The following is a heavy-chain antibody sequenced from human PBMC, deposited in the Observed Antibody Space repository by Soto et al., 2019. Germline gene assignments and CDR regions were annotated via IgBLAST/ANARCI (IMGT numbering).Heavy chain of an antibody. CDR1: RYTFTSYA. Sequence: ASVKVSSKASRYTFTSYAMNWVRQSHGQRLEWMGWINAGNGNTKYSQKFQGRVTITRDTSASTAYMELSSLRAEDTALYYCAILVGPKENYYFDYWGQGTLVTVSS. J-gene: IGHJ4*02. V-gene: IGHV1-3*01. D-gene: IGHD1-26*01. CDR3: AILVGPKENYYFDY. CDR2: INAGNGNT.